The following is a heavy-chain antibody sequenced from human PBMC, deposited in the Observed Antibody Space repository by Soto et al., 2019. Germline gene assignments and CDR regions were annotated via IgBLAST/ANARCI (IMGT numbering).Heavy chain of an antibody. CDR1: GFSLSTSGLA. D-gene: IGHD3-22*01. Sequence: SGPTLVNPTQTLTLTCTFSGFSLSTSGLAVAWIRQPPGKALECLALIYWDDDKRYSLSLQSRLTITKDTSKNQVVLTVTNMDPVDTATYYCAHRERSGYLNYWVQGTLVTVSS. CDR2: IYWDDDK. J-gene: IGHJ4*02. V-gene: IGHV2-5*02. CDR3: AHRERSGYLNY.